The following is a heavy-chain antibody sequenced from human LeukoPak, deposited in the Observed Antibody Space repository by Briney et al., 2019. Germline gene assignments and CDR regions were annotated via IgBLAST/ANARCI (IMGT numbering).Heavy chain of an antibody. J-gene: IGHJ5*02. CDR1: GGSFSGYY. Sequence: SETLSLTCAVYGGSFSGYYWSWIRQPPGKGLEWIGEINHSGSTNYNPSLKSRVTIPVDTSKNQFSLKLSSVTAADTAVYYCALIPRGIAVPGTDLWGQGTLVTVSS. V-gene: IGHV4-34*01. CDR2: INHSGST. CDR3: ALIPRGIAVPGTDL. D-gene: IGHD6-19*01.